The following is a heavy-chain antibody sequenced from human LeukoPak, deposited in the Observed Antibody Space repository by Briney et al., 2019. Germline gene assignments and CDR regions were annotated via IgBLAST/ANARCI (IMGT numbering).Heavy chain of an antibody. D-gene: IGHD3-22*01. V-gene: IGHV3-48*04. J-gene: IGHJ3*02. CDR2: ISSSGSTI. CDR1: GFTFNSYS. CDR3: ARARDYDSSGYPNAFDI. Sequence: PGGSLRLSCAASGFTFNSYSMNWVRQAPGKGLEWVSYISSSGSTIYYADSVKGRFTISRDNAKNSLYLQMNSLRAEDTAVYYCARARDYDSSGYPNAFDIWGQGTMVTVSS.